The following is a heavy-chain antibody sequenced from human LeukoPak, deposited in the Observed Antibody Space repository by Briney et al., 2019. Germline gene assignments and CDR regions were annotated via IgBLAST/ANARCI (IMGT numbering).Heavy chain of an antibody. CDR2: INHSGST. V-gene: IGHV4-34*01. J-gene: IGHJ4*02. Sequence: SETLSLTCAVYGGSFSGYYWSWIRQPPGKGLEWIGEINHSGSTNYNPSLKSRVTISVDTSKNQFSLKLSSVTAADTAVYYCARGAAIVVVPAATAFDYWGQGTLVTVSS. CDR1: GGSFSGYY. D-gene: IGHD2-2*01. CDR3: ARGAAIVVVPAATAFDY.